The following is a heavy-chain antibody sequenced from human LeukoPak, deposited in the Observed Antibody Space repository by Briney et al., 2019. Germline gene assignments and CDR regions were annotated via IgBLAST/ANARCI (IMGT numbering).Heavy chain of an antibody. V-gene: IGHV4-39*07. J-gene: IGHJ4*02. CDR3: AREGYYDILTGYSFDY. CDR2: IYYSGST. D-gene: IGHD3-9*01. Sequence: SETLSLTCTVSGGSISSSSYYWGWIRQPPGKGLEWIGSIYYSGSTYYNPSLKSRVTISVGTSKNQFSLKLSSVTAADTAVYYCAREGYYDILTGYSFDYWGQGTLVTVSS. CDR1: GGSISSSSYY.